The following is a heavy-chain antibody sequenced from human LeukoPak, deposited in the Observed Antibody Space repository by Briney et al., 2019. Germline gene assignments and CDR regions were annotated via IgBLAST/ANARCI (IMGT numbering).Heavy chain of an antibody. CDR1: GGSISSGSYY. CDR2: IYTSGST. V-gene: IGHV4-61*02. CDR3: ARDVWFGAGRTFDY. J-gene: IGHJ4*02. D-gene: IGHD3-10*01. Sequence: SQTLSLTCTVSGGSISSGSYYWSWIRQPAGKGLEWIARIYTSGSTNYNPSLKSRVTISVDTSKNQFSLKLSSVTAADTAVYYCARDVWFGAGRTFDYWGQGTLVTVSS.